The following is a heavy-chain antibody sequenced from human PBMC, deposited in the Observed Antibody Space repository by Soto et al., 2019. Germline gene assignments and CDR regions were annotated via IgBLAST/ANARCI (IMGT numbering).Heavy chain of an antibody. D-gene: IGHD2-8*01. CDR1: GFTFSSYE. Sequence: GGSLRLSCAASGFTFSSYEMNWVRQAPGKGLEWVSYISSSGSTIYYADSVKGRFTISRDNAKNSLYLQMNSLRAEDTAVYYCARGSRISTVYCANGVCGWYFDYWGQGTLVTVSS. V-gene: IGHV3-48*03. J-gene: IGHJ4*02. CDR2: ISSSGSTI. CDR3: ARGSRISTVYCANGVCGWYFDY.